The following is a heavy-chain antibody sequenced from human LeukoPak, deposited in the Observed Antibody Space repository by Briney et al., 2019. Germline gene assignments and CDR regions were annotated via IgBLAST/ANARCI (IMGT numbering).Heavy chain of an antibody. D-gene: IGHD3-16*02. V-gene: IGHV1-2*02. J-gene: IGHJ4*02. CDR2: INPNSGGT. Sequence: ASVKVSCKASGYTFTGYYMHWVRQAPGQGLEWMGWINPNSGGTNYAQKFQGRVTMTRDTSISTAYMELSRLRSDDTAVYYCARDLGGLRLGELSLWNWGQGTLVTVSS. CDR1: GYTFTGYY. CDR3: ARDLGGLRLGELSLWN.